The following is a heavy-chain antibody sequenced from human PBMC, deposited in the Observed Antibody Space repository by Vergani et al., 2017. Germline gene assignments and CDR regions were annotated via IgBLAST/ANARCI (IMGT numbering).Heavy chain of an antibody. CDR3: AKDIQDVVVVPALYTYYYGVDV. J-gene: IGHJ6*02. Sequence: EVQLVESGGGLVQPGRSLRLSCAASGFTFDDYAMHWVRQAPGKGLEWVSGISWNSGSTGYADSVKGRFTISRDNAKNSLYLQMNSLRAEDTALYYCAKDIQDVVVVPALYTYYYGVDVWGQGTTVTVSS. D-gene: IGHD2-2*01. CDR1: GFTFDDYA. CDR2: ISWNSGST. V-gene: IGHV3-9*01.